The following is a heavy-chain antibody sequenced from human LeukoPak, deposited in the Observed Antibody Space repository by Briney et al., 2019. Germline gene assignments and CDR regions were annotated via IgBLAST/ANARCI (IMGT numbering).Heavy chain of an antibody. CDR1: GFTFSSYE. D-gene: IGHD3-22*01. CDR3: ARAHYYDSRGLDF. J-gene: IGHJ4*02. V-gene: IGHV3-48*03. CDR2: ISSSGSTI. Sequence: PGGSLRLSCAASGFTFSSYEMNWVRQAPGKGLEWVSYISSSGSTIYYADSVKGRFTISRDNAKNSLYLQMNSLRAEDTAVYYCARAHYYDSRGLDFWGQGTLVTVSS.